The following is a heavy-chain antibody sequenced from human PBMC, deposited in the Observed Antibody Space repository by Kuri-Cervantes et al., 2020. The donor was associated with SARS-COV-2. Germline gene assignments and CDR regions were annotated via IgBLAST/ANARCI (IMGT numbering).Heavy chain of an antibody. V-gene: IGHV3-21*04. J-gene: IGHJ4*02. Sequence: GESLKISCAASGFTFSSYSMNWVRQAPGKGLEWVSSISSSSSYIYYADSVKGRFTISRDNDKNSLYLQMNSLRAEDTAVYYCAKDQDSGSYFDYWGQGTLVTVSS. CDR1: GFTFSSYS. D-gene: IGHD1-26*01. CDR3: AKDQDSGSYFDY. CDR2: ISSSSSYI.